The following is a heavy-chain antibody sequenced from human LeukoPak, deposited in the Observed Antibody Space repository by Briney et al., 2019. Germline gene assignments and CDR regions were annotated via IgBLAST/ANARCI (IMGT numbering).Heavy chain of an antibody. V-gene: IGHV1-46*01. CDR2: INPSGGST. CDR3: ARGRGSYMVDDY. D-gene: IGHD1-26*01. J-gene: IGHJ4*02. CDR1: GYTFTIYY. Sequence: ASVKVSCKASGYTFTIYYIHWVRQAPGQGLEWMGIINPSGGSTNYAQKFQGRVTMTRDTSTTTVYMELSSLRSEDTAVYYCARGRGSYMVDDYWGQGTLVTVSS.